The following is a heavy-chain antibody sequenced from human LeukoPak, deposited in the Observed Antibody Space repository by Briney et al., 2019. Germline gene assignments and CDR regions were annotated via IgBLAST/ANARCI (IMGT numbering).Heavy chain of an antibody. J-gene: IGHJ4*02. D-gene: IGHD3-3*01. Sequence: PSETLSLTCTVSGGSISSYYWSWIRQPPGKGLEWIGYIYYSGSTNYNPSLKSQVTISVDTSKNQFSLKLSSVTAADTAVYYCAGYYDFWSGYYTIDYWGQGTLVTVSS. CDR3: AGYYDFWSGYYTIDY. CDR2: IYYSGST. CDR1: GGSISSYY. V-gene: IGHV4-59*08.